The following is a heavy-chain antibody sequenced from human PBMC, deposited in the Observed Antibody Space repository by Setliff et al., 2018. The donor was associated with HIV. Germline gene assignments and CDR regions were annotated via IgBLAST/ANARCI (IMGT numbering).Heavy chain of an antibody. V-gene: IGHV4-39*01. J-gene: IGHJ6*02. Sequence: SETLSLTCTVSGGSISSSSYFWGWIRQPPGKGLEWIGSIYYSGSTYYNPSLKSRLTISVDTSKNQFSLKLSSVTAADTAVYYCTRVGSVIQVTLFGMDVWGQGTTVTV. CDR3: TRVGSVIQVTLFGMDV. D-gene: IGHD5-18*01. CDR2: IYYSGST. CDR1: GGSISSSSYF.